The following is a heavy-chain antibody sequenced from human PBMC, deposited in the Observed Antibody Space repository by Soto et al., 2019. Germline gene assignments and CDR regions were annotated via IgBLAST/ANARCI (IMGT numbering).Heavy chain of an antibody. J-gene: IGHJ5*02. CDR2: INPSGGST. V-gene: IGHV1-46*03. CDR1: GDTFTSYY. CDR3: ASIIRPKNWFDP. Sequence: ASVEVSCKASGDTFTSYYLHWVRQAPGQGLEWMGMINPSGGSTNYAQKFLGRVTMTRDTSTSTVYMELSSLRSEDTAVYYCASIIRPKNWFDPWGQGTLVTVSS.